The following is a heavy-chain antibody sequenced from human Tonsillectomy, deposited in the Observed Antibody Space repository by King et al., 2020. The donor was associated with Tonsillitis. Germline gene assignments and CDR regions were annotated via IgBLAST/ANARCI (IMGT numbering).Heavy chain of an antibody. D-gene: IGHD2-15*01. Sequence: VQLVESGGGLVQPGGTLRLSCEVSGFTFSSYAMSWVRQTPGKGLEWVSTITGSGASTYYADPVKGRFTVSRDNSKNTLYLQMNSLRVEDTAVYYCAKHSCSGGTCTCDYWGQGILVTVSS. V-gene: IGHV3-23*04. CDR1: GFTFSSYA. CDR2: ITGSGAST. CDR3: AKHSCSGGTCTCDY. J-gene: IGHJ4*02.